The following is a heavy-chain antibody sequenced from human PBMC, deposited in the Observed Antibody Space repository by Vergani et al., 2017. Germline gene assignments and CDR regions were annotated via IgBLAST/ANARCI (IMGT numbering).Heavy chain of an antibody. CDR2: ISYDGSNK. CDR1: GFTFSSYG. CDR3: AKDGMTYYDILTGYYPPYRYYYYYMDV. J-gene: IGHJ6*03. Sequence: QVQLVESGGGVVQPGRSLRLSCAASGFTFSSYGMHWVRQAPGKGLEWVAVISYDGSNKYYADSVKGRFTISRDNSKNTLYLQMNSLRAEDTAVYYCAKDGMTYYDILTGYYPPYRYYYYYMDVWGKGTTVTVSS. D-gene: IGHD3-9*01. V-gene: IGHV3-30*18.